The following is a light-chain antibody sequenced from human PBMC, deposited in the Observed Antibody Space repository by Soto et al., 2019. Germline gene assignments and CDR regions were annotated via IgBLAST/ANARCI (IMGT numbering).Light chain of an antibody. CDR3: QVSTDLLWT. Sequence: DIQATMSPSALSPSLEDRVSITCRASQSISAWLAWYQQKPGKAPRLLIYKASTLEIGVPSRFSGSGSGTEFTLTISSLQPDDVVIYYSQVSTDLLWTFGEGSKV. CDR2: KAS. V-gene: IGKV1-5*03. J-gene: IGKJ1*01. CDR1: QSISAW.